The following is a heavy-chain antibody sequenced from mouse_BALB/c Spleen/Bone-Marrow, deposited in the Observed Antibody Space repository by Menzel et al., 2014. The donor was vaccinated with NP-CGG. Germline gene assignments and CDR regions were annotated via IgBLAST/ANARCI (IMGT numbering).Heavy chain of an antibody. Sequence: EVQVVESGGGLVKPGGSPKLSCAASGFTFSSYTMSWVRQTPEKRLEWVATITSGGGYTYYPDSVKGRFTISRDNAKSTLYLQMSSLKSEDTAMYYCTRDLYDGYSYYAMDYWGQGTSVTVSS. CDR1: GFTFSSYT. CDR2: ITSGGGYT. V-gene: IGHV5-6-4*01. D-gene: IGHD2-3*01. J-gene: IGHJ4*01. CDR3: TRDLYDGYSYYAMDY.